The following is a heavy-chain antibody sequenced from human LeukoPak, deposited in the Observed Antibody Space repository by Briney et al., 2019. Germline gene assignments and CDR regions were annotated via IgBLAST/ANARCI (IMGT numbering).Heavy chain of an antibody. CDR1: GFTFTSYS. CDR3: AREVYYGSGRRFDR. V-gene: IGHV3-48*01. J-gene: IGHJ4*02. CDR2: ISSSSSTI. Sequence: PGGSLRLSCAASGFTFTSYSMAWVRQAPGKGLEWVSYISSSSSTIYSADSVKGRFTISRDNDKNTLYLQMNSLRAEDTAVYFCAREVYYGSGRRFDRWGQGTLVTVSS. D-gene: IGHD3-10*01.